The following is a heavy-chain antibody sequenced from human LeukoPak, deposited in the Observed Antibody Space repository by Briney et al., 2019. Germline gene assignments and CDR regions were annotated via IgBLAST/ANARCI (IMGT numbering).Heavy chain of an antibody. D-gene: IGHD2-2*01. CDR3: AKDPRGYCSSTSCPNWFDF. J-gene: IGHJ5*01. CDR2: ISVIGGST. Sequence: GRSLRLAWAAASFTFSNYAMSWVRQAPGKWLECVSSISVIGGSTYYADYVKGRFSFSRDNSKNTLYLQMNSMRAEDAAVYYCAKDPRGYCSSTSCPNWFDFWGQGSLVTVSS. CDR1: SFTFSNYA. V-gene: IGHV3-23*01.